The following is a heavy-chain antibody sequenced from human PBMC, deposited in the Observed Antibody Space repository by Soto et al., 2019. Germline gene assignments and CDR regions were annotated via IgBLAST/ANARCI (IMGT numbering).Heavy chain of an antibody. Sequence: EVQLLESGGGLVQSGESLTLSCVASQFTFNIDAMTWVRQAPGKGLEWDPSMSGSGASIYYADSVKGRFTISRDKSKKTLYLQMNSLRAEDTAVYWCARDNWNGAYYGLDVWGQGTTVTVS. CDR3: ARDNWNGAYYGLDV. J-gene: IGHJ6*02. V-gene: IGHV3-23*01. CDR1: QFTFNIDA. D-gene: IGHD1-20*01. CDR2: MSGSGASI.